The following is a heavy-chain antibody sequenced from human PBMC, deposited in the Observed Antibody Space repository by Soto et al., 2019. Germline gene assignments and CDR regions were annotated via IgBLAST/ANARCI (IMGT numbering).Heavy chain of an antibody. J-gene: IGHJ4*02. CDR3: AIVVPNGNFDY. CDR2: ISAYNGNT. D-gene: IGHD2-15*01. CDR1: GYTFTSYG. Sequence: GASVKVSCKASGYTFTSYGISWVRQAPGQGLEWMGWISAYNGNTNYAQKLQGRVTMTTDTSTSTACMELRSLRSDDTAVYYCAIVVPNGNFDYWGQGTLVTVSS. V-gene: IGHV1-18*01.